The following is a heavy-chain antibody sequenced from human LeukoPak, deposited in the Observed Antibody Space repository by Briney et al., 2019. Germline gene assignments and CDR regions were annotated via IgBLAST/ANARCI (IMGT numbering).Heavy chain of an antibody. CDR3: ARERTPGSGYGVDY. CDR2: ISGSGGST. J-gene: IGHJ4*02. V-gene: IGHV3-23*01. CDR1: GFTFTDYG. D-gene: IGHD6-25*01. Sequence: GGSLRLSCAASGFTFTDYGMSWVRQAPGKGLEWVSSISGSGGSTYYADSVKGRFTISRDNSKNTLYLQMNSLRAEDTAVYYCARERTPGSGYGVDYWGQGTVVTVSS.